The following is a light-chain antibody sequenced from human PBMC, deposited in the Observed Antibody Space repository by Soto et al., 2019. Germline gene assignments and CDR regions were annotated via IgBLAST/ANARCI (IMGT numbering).Light chain of an antibody. CDR1: QSVRGNY. J-gene: IGKJ1*01. CDR3: QQYGSSRT. Sequence: EIVFTQSPCTLSLSPGERATLSCRASQSVRGNYLAWYQQKPGQAPRLLISGASSRASGIPDRFSGSGSGTDFTLTISRLEPEDFAVYYCQQYGSSRTFGQGTKVDIK. V-gene: IGKV3-20*01. CDR2: GAS.